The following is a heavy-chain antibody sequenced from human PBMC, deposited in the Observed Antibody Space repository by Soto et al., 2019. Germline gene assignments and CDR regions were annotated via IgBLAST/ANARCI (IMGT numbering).Heavy chain of an antibody. Sequence: GGSLRLSCASSGLTFSSYAMSLVRQAPGKGLEWVSAISGSGGSTYYADSVKGRFTISRDNSKNTLYLQMNSLRAEDTAVYYCAKSRTARPRRFEEVETTYYFDYWGQGTLVTVSS. D-gene: IGHD3-16*01. CDR2: ISGSGGST. CDR1: GLTFSSYA. CDR3: AKSRTARPRRFEEVETTYYFDY. V-gene: IGHV3-23*01. J-gene: IGHJ4*02.